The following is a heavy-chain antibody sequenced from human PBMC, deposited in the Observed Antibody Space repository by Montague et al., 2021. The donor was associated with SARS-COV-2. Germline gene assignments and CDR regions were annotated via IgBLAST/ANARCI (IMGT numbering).Heavy chain of an antibody. Sequence: SETLSLTCTVSGVSVTDYYWSWIRQPPGKELEWVGDVLYNKGTNFNPSLKSRVAISVDTSKNQFSLRLTSVTAADTAFYHCVRHPHYDGLNGPPDFWDQGALVTVSS. CDR1: GVSVTDYY. V-gene: IGHV4-59*08. CDR3: VRHPHYDGLNGPPDF. CDR2: VLYNKGT. J-gene: IGHJ4*02. D-gene: IGHD3-9*01.